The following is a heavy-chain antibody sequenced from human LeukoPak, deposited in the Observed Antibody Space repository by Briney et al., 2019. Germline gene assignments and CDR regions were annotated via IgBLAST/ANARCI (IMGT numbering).Heavy chain of an antibody. Sequence: SETLSLTCAVYGGSFSGYYWSWIRQPPGKGLEWIGEINHSGSTNYNPSLKSRVTISVDTSKNQFSLKLSSVTAADTAVYYCARGKRRTYYYDSSGYYYDLRRFDPWGQGTLVTVSS. CDR3: ARGKRRTYYYDSSGYYYDLRRFDP. CDR1: GGSFSGYY. D-gene: IGHD3-22*01. J-gene: IGHJ5*02. V-gene: IGHV4-34*01. CDR2: INHSGST.